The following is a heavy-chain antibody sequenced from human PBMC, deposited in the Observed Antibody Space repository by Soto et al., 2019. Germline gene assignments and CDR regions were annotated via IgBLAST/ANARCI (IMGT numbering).Heavy chain of an antibody. CDR2: VTSSGSRT. D-gene: IGHD2-21*01. Sequence: PGGSLRLSCAASVFTLSAYAMTWVRQAPGKGLEWVSTVTSSGSRTFYAASVKGRFTISGDSSNNTVYLQMNSLRVEDTAIYYCAKTPPRGDFLSAPDSWGQGALVTVSS. V-gene: IGHV3-23*05. CDR3: AKTPPRGDFLSAPDS. CDR1: VFTLSAYA. J-gene: IGHJ4*02.